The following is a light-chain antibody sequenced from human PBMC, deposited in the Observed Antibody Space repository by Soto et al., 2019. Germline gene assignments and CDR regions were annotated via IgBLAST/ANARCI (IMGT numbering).Light chain of an antibody. CDR3: QHYCSSPRA. CDR1: QSVSSSS. J-gene: IGKJ1*01. Sequence: EIVLTQSPGTLSLSPGERATLSCRASQSVSSSSLAWYQQKPGQAPRLLIYGASTRATGTPGRFSGSGSGTDFTLTIGRLEPEDFAVYYCQHYCSSPRAFGQGTKVEIK. V-gene: IGKV3-20*01. CDR2: GAS.